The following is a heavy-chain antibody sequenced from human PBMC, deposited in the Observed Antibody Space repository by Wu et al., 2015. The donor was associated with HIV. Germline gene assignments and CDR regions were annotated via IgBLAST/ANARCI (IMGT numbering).Heavy chain of an antibody. V-gene: IGHV1-69*13. Sequence: QVQLVQSGAEVKKPGSSVKVSCKASGGTFSSYAISWVRQAPGQGLEWMGRIIPIFGTANYAQKFQGRVTITADESTSTAYMELSSLRSEDTAVYYCARDLKGYSYGYGGLDAFDIVGPRDNGHRLF. CDR3: ARDLKGYSYGYGGLDAFDI. D-gene: IGHD5-18*01. J-gene: IGHJ3*02. CDR2: IIPIFGTA. CDR1: GGTFSSYA.